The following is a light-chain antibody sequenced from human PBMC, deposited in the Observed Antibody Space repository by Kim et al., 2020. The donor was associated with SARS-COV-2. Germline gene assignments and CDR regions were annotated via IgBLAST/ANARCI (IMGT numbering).Light chain of an antibody. Sequence: GQSSTISGTGASSGVGYYNSVSWYQQHPGKAPKLIMYDVSERASGVSNRFSGSQSGNTASLTISGLRAEDEADYYCSSHTTSSTYVFGSGTKVTVL. V-gene: IGLV2-14*03. CDR3: SSHTTSSTYV. J-gene: IGLJ1*01. CDR2: DVS. CDR1: SSGVGYYNS.